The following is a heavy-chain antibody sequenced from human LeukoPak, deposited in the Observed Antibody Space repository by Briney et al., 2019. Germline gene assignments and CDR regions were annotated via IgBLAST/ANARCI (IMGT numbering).Heavy chain of an antibody. CDR2: IYYSGST. Sequence: KPSETLSLTCTVYGGSISSYYWSWIRQPPGKGLEWIGYIYYSGSTNYNPSLKSRVTISVDTSKNQFSLKLSSVTAADTAVYYCARIPPHSSSGSWVVVGSYFDYWGQGTPVTVSS. CDR1: GGSISSYY. J-gene: IGHJ4*02. D-gene: IGHD6-25*01. V-gene: IGHV4-59*01. CDR3: ARIPPHSSSGSWVVVGSYFDY.